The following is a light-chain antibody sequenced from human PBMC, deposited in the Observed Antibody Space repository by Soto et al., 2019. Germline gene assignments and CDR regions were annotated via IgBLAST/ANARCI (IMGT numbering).Light chain of an antibody. CDR3: QPYNNWPLT. V-gene: IGKV3-15*01. CDR2: DTS. J-gene: IGKJ4*01. CDR1: QSVSSN. Sequence: EIVMTQSPGTLSASPGERATLSCRASQSVSSNLAWYQHKPGQTPRLLIYDTSTRATGVPTRFSGSRSGAEFTLTINSLQSEDFAVYYCQPYNNWPLTFGGGTKVDIK.